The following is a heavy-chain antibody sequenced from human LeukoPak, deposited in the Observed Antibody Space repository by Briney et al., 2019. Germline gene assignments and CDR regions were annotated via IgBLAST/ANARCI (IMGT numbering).Heavy chain of an antibody. CDR2: INHSGST. Sequence: SETLSLTCAVYGGSFSGYYWSWIRQPPGKGLEWIGEINHSGSTNYNPYPKSRGTISVDTYKNQFSLKLSSVTAADTAVYYCARGTMTTVTYYFDYWGQGTLVSVSS. D-gene: IGHD4-17*01. CDR1: GGSFSGYY. CDR3: ARGTMTTVTYYFDY. V-gene: IGHV4-34*01. J-gene: IGHJ4*02.